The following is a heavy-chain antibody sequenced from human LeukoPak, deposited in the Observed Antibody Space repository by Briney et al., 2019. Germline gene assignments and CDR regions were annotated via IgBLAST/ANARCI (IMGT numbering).Heavy chain of an antibody. J-gene: IGHJ4*02. Sequence: GGSLRLSCAASGFTFNSYAMTWVRQAPGKGLEWVSAISGSGGSTYYADSVKGRFTISRDNSKNTLYLQMNSLRAEDTAVYYCAKTSSGYLSPFDYWGQGTLVTVSS. V-gene: IGHV3-23*01. CDR2: ISGSGGST. D-gene: IGHD3-22*01. CDR3: AKTSSGYLSPFDY. CDR1: GFTFNSYA.